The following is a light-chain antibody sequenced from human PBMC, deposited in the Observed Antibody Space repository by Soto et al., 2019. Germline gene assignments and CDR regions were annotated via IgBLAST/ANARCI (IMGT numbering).Light chain of an antibody. CDR1: QSVSSY. CDR3: QQRSNWPPRFT. V-gene: IGKV3-11*01. Sequence: EIVLTQSPATLSLSPGERATLSCRASQSVSSYLAWYQQKPGQAPRLLIYDASTRATGIPARFSGSGSGTDFTITISSLEPEDFAVYYCQQRSNWPPRFTFGPGTKVDIK. CDR2: DAS. J-gene: IGKJ3*01.